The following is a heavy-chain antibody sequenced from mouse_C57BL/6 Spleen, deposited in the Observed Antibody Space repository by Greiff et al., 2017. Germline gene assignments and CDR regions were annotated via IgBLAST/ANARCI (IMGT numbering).Heavy chain of an antibody. J-gene: IGHJ2*01. V-gene: IGHV1-72*01. CDR2: IDPNSGGT. CDR3: ARGGDY. CDR1: GYTFTSYW. Sequence: QVKLQQLGAELVKPGASVKLSCKAPGYTFTSYWMHWVKQRPGRGLEGIGRIDPNSGGTKYNEKYKSEATLTVDKPSSTAYMQLSSLTSEDSAVYYGARGGDYWGQGTTLTVSS.